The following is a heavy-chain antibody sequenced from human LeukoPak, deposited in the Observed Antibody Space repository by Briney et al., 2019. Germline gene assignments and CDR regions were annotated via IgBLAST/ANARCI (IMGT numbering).Heavy chain of an antibody. CDR2: IYSGGGT. Sequence: GGSLRLSCAASEFSVGSNYMTWVRQAPGKGLEWVSLIYSGGGTYYADSVKGRVTISRDNSKNTLYLQMNSPRAADTAVYYCARALIRYYFDYWGQGTLVTVSS. CDR3: ARALIRYYFDY. D-gene: IGHD2-8*01. CDR1: EFSVGSNY. J-gene: IGHJ4*02. V-gene: IGHV3-66*01.